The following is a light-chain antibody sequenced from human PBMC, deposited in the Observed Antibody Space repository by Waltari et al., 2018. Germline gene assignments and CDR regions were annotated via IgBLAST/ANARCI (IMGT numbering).Light chain of an antibody. Sequence: IRITQSPSSLSASTGDRVTITCRAIQGISSYLAWYQQKPGKAPKLLIYAASTLQSGVPSRFSGSGSGTDFTLTISCLQSEDFATYYCQQYYSYPWTFGQGTKVEIK. V-gene: IGKV1-8*01. CDR2: AAS. J-gene: IGKJ1*01. CDR3: QQYYSYPWT. CDR1: QGISSY.